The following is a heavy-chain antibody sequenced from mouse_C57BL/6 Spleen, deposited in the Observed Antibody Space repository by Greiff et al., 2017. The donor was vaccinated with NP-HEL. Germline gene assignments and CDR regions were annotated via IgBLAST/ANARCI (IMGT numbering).Heavy chain of an antibody. CDR1: GFTFSSYG. J-gene: IGHJ2*01. V-gene: IGHV5-6*02. Sequence: VKLVESGGDLVKPGGSLKLSCAASGFTFSSYGMSWVRQTPDKRLEWVATISSGGSYTYYPDSVKGRFTISRDNAKNTLYLQMSSLKSEDTAMYYCARQDSPFDYWGQGTTLTVSS. D-gene: IGHD2-12*01. CDR3: ARQDSPFDY. CDR2: ISSGGSYT.